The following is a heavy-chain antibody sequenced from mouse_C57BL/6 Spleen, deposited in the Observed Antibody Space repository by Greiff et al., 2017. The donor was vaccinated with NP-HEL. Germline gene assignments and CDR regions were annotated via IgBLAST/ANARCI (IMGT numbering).Heavy chain of an antibody. J-gene: IGHJ4*01. CDR1: GYTFTSYW. Sequence: QVQLQQPGAELVMPGASVKLSCKASGYTFTSYWMHWVKQRPGQGLEWIGEIDPSDSYTNYNQKFKGKSTLTVDKSSSTAYMQLSSLTSEDSAVYYCARYYCGSRGGSYAMDYWGQGTSVTVSS. CDR2: IDPSDSYT. CDR3: ARYYCGSRGGSYAMDY. D-gene: IGHD1-1*01. V-gene: IGHV1-69*01.